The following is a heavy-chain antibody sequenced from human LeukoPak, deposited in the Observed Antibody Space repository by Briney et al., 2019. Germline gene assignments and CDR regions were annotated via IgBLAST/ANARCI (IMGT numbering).Heavy chain of an antibody. D-gene: IGHD2-2*01. CDR2: ISAYNGNT. J-gene: IGHJ4*02. Sequence: ASVKVSCKASGYTSTSYGISWVRQAPGQGLEWMGWISAYNGNTNYAQKLQGRVTMTTDTSTSTAYMELRSLRSDDTAVYYCARDAKGTSLPDYWGQGTLVTVSS. CDR3: ARDAKGTSLPDY. V-gene: IGHV1-18*01. CDR1: GYTSTSYG.